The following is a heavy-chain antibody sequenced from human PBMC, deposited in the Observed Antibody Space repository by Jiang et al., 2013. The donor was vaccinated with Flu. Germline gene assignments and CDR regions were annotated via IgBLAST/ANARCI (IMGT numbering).Heavy chain of an antibody. CDR1: GDTFSSHG. D-gene: IGHD2-2*01. Sequence: SGAEVKKPGSSVKVSCKASGDTFSSHGLSWVRQAPGQGLEWMGLTIPMFGTRKYAQKFQGRVMITADESTSTAYMELSSLTSADTAVYYCARGKHIVAEPAATEFDYWGQGTLVTVSS. CDR2: TIPMFGTR. V-gene: IGHV1-69*01. J-gene: IGHJ4*02. CDR3: ARGKHIVAEPAATEFDY.